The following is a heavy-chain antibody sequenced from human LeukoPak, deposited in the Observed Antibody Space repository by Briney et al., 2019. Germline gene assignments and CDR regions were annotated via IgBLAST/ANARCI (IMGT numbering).Heavy chain of an antibody. V-gene: IGHV3-20*04. CDR1: GFTFDDYG. CDR3: ARDSIAAAGKGPFDY. J-gene: IGHJ4*02. CDR2: INWNGGST. D-gene: IGHD6-13*01. Sequence: GGSLRLSCAASGFTFDDYGMGWVRQAPGKGLEWVSGINWNGGSTGYADSVKGRFTISRDNSKNTLYLQMNSLRAEDTAVYYCARDSIAAAGKGPFDYWGQGTLVTVSS.